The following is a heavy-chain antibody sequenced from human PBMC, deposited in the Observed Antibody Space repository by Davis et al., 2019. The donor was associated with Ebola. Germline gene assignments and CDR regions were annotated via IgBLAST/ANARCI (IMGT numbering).Heavy chain of an antibody. D-gene: IGHD6-13*01. CDR1: GYTFNSDG. V-gene: IGHV1-18*04. CDR3: ARGGEQGYSRSYYYGMDV. Sequence: ASVKVSCKASGYTFNSDGISWVRQAPGQGLEWMGWISAYNGNTNYAQKLQGRVTMTTDTSASTAYMELSSLRSEDTAVYYCARGGEQGYSRSYYYGMDVWGKGTTVTVSS. CDR2: ISAYNGNT. J-gene: IGHJ6*04.